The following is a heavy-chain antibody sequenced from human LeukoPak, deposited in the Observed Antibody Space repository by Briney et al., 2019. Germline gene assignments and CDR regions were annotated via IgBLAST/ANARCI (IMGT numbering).Heavy chain of an antibody. J-gene: IGHJ5*02. CDR2: ISGSGGST. Sequence: GGSLRLSCAASGLTFSIYAMNWVRQAPGKGLEWVSAISGSGGSTYYADSVKGRFTISRDNSKNTLYLQMNSLRAEDTAVYYCAKLPGIAVAGMGSWFDPWGQGTLVTVSS. D-gene: IGHD6-19*01. CDR1: GLTFSIYA. V-gene: IGHV3-23*01. CDR3: AKLPGIAVAGMGSWFDP.